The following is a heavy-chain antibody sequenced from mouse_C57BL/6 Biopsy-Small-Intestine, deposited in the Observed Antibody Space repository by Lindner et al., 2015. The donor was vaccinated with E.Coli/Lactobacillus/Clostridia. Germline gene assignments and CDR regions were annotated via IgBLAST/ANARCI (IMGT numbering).Heavy chain of an antibody. V-gene: IGHV1-82*01. CDR1: GYAFSSSW. CDR2: IYPGDGDT. D-gene: IGHD2-2*01. CDR3: AREERTMVTTFDY. J-gene: IGHJ2*01. Sequence: VQLQESGPELVKPGASVKISCKASGYAFSSSWMNWVKQRPGKGLEWIGRIYPGDGDTNYNGKFKGKATLTADKSSSTAYMQLSSLTSEDSAVYFCAREERTMVTTFDYWGQGTTLTVSS.